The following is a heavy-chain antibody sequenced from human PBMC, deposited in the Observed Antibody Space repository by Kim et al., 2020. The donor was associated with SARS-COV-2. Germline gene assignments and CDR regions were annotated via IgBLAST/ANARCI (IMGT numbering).Heavy chain of an antibody. J-gene: IGHJ6*02. Sequence: SETLSLTCTVSGGSISSYYWSWIRQPPGKGLEWIGYIYYSGSTNYNPSLKSRVTISVDTSKNQFSLKLSSVTAADTAVYYCARQYSSSWGYYYYYGMDVWGQGTTVTVSS. CDR1: GGSISSYY. CDR2: IYYSGST. D-gene: IGHD6-13*01. V-gene: IGHV4-59*08. CDR3: ARQYSSSWGYYYYYGMDV.